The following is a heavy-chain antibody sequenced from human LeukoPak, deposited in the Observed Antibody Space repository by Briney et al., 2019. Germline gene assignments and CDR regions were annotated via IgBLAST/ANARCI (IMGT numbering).Heavy chain of an antibody. CDR1: GFTFDDHG. Sequence: PGGSLRLSCAASGFTFDDHGMSWVRQVPGKGLEWVSGIKWDGGSTGYTDFVKGRFTISRDNAKNSLYLQMNSLRAEDTAVYYCARSSRELGGYAPWELMPPFDYWGQGTLVTVSS. V-gene: IGHV3-20*04. D-gene: IGHD1-7*01. CDR2: IKWDGGST. CDR3: ARSSRELGGYAPWELMPPFDY. J-gene: IGHJ4*02.